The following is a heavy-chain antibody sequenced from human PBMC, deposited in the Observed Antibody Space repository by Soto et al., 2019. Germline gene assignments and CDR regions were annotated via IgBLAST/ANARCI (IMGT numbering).Heavy chain of an antibody. D-gene: IGHD3-22*01. CDR1: GFTFSDYY. CDR3: ARSIRDYYDSSGYYRAPEYYYGVDV. J-gene: IGHJ6*02. V-gene: IGHV3-11*01. Sequence: GGSLRLSCAASGFTFSDYYMSWIRQAPGKGLEWVSYISSSGSTIYYADSVKGRFTISRDNAKNSLYLQMNSLRAEDTAVYYCARSIRDYYDSSGYYRAPEYYYGVDVWGQGTTVTVSS. CDR2: ISSSGSTI.